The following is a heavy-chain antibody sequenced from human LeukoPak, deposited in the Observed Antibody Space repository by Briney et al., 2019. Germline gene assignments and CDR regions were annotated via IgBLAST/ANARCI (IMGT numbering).Heavy chain of an antibody. V-gene: IGHV3-48*03. CDR1: GFTFSSYE. J-gene: IGHJ6*04. Sequence: GGSLRLSCAASGFTFSSYEMNWVRQAPGKGLEWVSYISSSGSTIYYADSVKGRFTISRDNAKNSLYLLMNSLRAEDTAVYYCAELSITMIGGVWGKGTTVTISS. CDR2: ISSSGSTI. D-gene: IGHD3-10*02. CDR3: AELSITMIGGV.